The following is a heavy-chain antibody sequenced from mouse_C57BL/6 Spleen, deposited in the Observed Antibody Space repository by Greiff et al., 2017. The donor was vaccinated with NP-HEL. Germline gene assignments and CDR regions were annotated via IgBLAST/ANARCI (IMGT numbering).Heavy chain of an antibody. CDR3: ARFSHITTVVATNYFDY. D-gene: IGHD1-1*01. Sequence: QVQLQQPGAELVMPGASVKLSCKASGYTFTSYWMHWVKQRPGQGLEWIGEIDPSDSYTNYNQKFKGKSTLTVDKSSSTAYMQLSSLTSEDSAVYYCARFSHITTVVATNYFDYWGQGTTLTVSS. CDR1: GYTFTSYW. V-gene: IGHV1-69*01. J-gene: IGHJ2*01. CDR2: IDPSDSYT.